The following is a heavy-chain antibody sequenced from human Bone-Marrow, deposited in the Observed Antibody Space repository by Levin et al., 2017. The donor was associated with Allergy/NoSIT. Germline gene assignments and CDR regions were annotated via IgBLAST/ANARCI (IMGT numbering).Heavy chain of an antibody. Sequence: PSETLSLTCAVSGDSVSSHTWWSWVRQSPGKGLEWIGEIYHSGTTNSNPSLKSRLIISVDKSKNQFSLKLTSVTAADTAVYYCARDEVRAGGLGYWGQGTLVTVSS. J-gene: IGHJ4*02. CDR2: IYHSGTT. D-gene: IGHD6-13*01. CDR3: ARDEVRAGGLGY. CDR1: GDSVSSHTW. V-gene: IGHV4-4*02.